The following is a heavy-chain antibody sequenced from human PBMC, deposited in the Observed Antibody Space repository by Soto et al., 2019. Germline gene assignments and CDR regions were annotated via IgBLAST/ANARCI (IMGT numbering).Heavy chain of an antibody. V-gene: IGHV4-31*03. CDR2: IYYSGST. CDR1: GGSISSGGYY. CDR3: ARVQFGYYFDY. J-gene: IGHJ4*02. D-gene: IGHD3-10*01. Sequence: SETLSLTCTVSGGSISSGGYYWSWIRQHPGKGLEWIGYIYYSGSTYYNPSLKSRVTISVDTSKNQFSLKLSSVTAADTAVYYCARVQFGYYFDYWGQGTLVTVSS.